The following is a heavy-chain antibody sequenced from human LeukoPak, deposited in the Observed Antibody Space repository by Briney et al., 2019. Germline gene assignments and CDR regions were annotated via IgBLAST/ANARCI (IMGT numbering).Heavy chain of an antibody. D-gene: IGHD1-1*01. J-gene: IGHJ4*02. V-gene: IGHV1-2*02. Sequence: ASVKVSCKASGYTFTAYEMHWVRQAPGQGLEYVGWINPKNGGTNSAQNFQGRVTMTSDTSVSTVYMELSRLRSDDTAVYYCAREEDCGTARCSNDHWGQGTLVTVSS. CDR2: INPKNGGT. CDR1: GYTFTAYE. CDR3: AREEDCGTARCSNDH.